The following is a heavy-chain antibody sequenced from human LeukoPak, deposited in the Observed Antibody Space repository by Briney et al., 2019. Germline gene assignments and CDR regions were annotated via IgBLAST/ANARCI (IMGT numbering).Heavy chain of an antibody. CDR3: ARQDYYDSSGTFDY. D-gene: IGHD3-22*01. Sequence: PSETLSLTCTVSGGSISSSSYYWGWIRQPPGKGLEWIGSIYYSGSTYYNPSLKSRVTISVDTSKNQFSLTLSSVTAADTAVYYCARQDYYDSSGTFDYWGQGTLVTVSS. CDR1: GGSISSSSYY. CDR2: IYYSGST. V-gene: IGHV4-39*01. J-gene: IGHJ4*02.